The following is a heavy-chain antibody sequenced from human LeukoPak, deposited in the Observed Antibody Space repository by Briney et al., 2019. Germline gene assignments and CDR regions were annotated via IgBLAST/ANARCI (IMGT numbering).Heavy chain of an antibody. V-gene: IGHV4-59*01. CDR2: IFYSGST. CDR3: AGRSASSYWYFDL. J-gene: IGHJ2*01. Sequence: PSETLSLTCTVSDDSISSYYWSWIRQPPGKGLEWIGYIFYSGSTNYNPSPKSRVTISVDTSKNQFSLKLSSVTAADTAVYYCAGRSASSYWYFDLWGRGTLVTVSS. CDR1: DDSISSYY. D-gene: IGHD3-3*01.